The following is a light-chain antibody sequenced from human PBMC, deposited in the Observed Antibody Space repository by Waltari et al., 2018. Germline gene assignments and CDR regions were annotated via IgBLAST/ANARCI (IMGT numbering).Light chain of an antibody. CDR2: DTS. J-gene: IGKJ4*01. CDR3: QQRRNWPLT. CDR1: QSISKY. V-gene: IGKV3-11*01. Sequence: DIVLTQSPATLSLSPGERATLPCRASQSISKYLARYQQKPGQAPSLLIYDTSHRATGIPTRFSGSGFGTDFTLTISSLEPEDFAIYYCQQRRNWPLTFGGGTKVEIK.